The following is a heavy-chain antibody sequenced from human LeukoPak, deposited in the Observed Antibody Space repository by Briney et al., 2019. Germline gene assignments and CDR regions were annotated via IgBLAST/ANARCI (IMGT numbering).Heavy chain of an antibody. CDR2: ISGYNGNT. CDR1: GYIFTSYG. Sequence: ASVKVSCKASGYIFTSYGITWVRQAPGQGLEWMGWISGYNGNTNYAQKVQGRVTMTTDTSTSTAYMELGSLTSDDTAVYYCARVDADCSSYTCYPDYWGQGTQVTVSS. D-gene: IGHD2-2*01. V-gene: IGHV1-18*01. J-gene: IGHJ4*02. CDR3: ARVDADCSSYTCYPDY.